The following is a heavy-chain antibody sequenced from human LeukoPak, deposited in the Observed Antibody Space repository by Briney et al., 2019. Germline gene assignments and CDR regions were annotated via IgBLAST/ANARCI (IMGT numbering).Heavy chain of an antibody. Sequence: PGGSLRLSCAASGFTLSSYSMEGVRQAPGEGLEWVSHLSSSTSTIYYAASVKGRFTIPRDNAKNTLYLQMNSLRAEDTAIYYCARVLLERPGIDSFEIWGRGTMVTVSS. CDR2: LSSSTSTI. CDR1: GFTLSSYS. V-gene: IGHV3-48*01. D-gene: IGHD1-1*01. J-gene: IGHJ3*02. CDR3: ARVLLERPGIDSFEI.